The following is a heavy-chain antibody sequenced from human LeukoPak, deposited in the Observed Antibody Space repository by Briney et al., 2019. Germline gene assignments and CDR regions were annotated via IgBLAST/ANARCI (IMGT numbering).Heavy chain of an antibody. J-gene: IGHJ4*02. CDR2: INAGNGNT. Sequence: ASVKVSCKASGYTFTSYAMHWVRQAPGQRLEWMGWINAGNGNTKYSQKFQGRVTITADESTSTAYMELSSLRSEDTAVYYCARLSSGYYFDNDYWGQGTLVTVSS. CDR3: ARLSSGYYFDNDY. V-gene: IGHV1-3*01. D-gene: IGHD3-22*01. CDR1: GYTFTSYA.